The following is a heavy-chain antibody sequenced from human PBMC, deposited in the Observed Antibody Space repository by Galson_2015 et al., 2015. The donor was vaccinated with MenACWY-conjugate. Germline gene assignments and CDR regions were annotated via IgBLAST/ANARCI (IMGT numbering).Heavy chain of an antibody. J-gene: IGHJ4*02. CDR1: GGSASSSGYY. D-gene: IGHD2/OR15-2a*01. CDR3: AREFSY. V-gene: IGHV4-61*08. Sequence: ETLSLTCTISGGSASSSGYYWTWIRQPPGKGLEWIGLIYDSGTTKYNPSLKGRVTISLDTSKNQVSLKPSSVTAADTAVYYCAREFSYWGQGTLVTVSS. CDR2: IYDSGTT.